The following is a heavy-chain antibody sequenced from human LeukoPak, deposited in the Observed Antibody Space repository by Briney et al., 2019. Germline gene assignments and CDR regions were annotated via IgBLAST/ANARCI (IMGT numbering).Heavy chain of an antibody. J-gene: IGHJ5*02. D-gene: IGHD3-10*01. CDR3: ARADYYGSGSSIRRKFDP. Sequence: VASVKVSCKASGYTFTSYAMNWVRQAPGQGLEWMGWMNPNSGNTGYAQKFQGRVTMTRNTSISTAYMELSSLRSEDTAVYYCARADYYGSGSSIRRKFDPWGQGTLVTVSS. CDR2: MNPNSGNT. CDR1: GYTFTSYA. V-gene: IGHV1-8*02.